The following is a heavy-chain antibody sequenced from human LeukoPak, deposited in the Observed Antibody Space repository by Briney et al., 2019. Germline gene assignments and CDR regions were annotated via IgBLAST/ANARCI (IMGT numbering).Heavy chain of an antibody. Sequence: NPGGSLRLSCVASGFIFSDYYMAWIRQAPEKGLEWLSYLSSSGTTIYYADSVKGRFTISRDNAKNSLCLQMNSLRAEDTAVYYCARGRKAAVGVFDYWGQGTLVTVSS. V-gene: IGHV3-11*01. D-gene: IGHD6-19*01. J-gene: IGHJ4*02. CDR2: LSSSGTTI. CDR1: GFIFSDYY. CDR3: ARGRKAAVGVFDY.